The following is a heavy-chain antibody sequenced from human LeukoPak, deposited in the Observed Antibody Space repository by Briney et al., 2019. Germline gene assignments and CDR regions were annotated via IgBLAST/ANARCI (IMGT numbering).Heavy chain of an antibody. V-gene: IGHV3-7*01. D-gene: IGHD1-26*01. CDR3: AGTMESGSFSTFDY. Sequence: GGSLRLSCAASGFTFSMYWMNWVRQAPGKGLEWVANIKEDGSEKFYVDSVKGRFTISRDNARNSLDLQMNSLRAEDTAVYYCAGTMESGSFSTFDYWGQGTLVTVSS. J-gene: IGHJ4*02. CDR2: IKEDGSEK. CDR1: GFTFSMYW.